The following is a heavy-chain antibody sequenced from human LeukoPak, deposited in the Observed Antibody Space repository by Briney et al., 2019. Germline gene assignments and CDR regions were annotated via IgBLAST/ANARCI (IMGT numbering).Heavy chain of an antibody. Sequence: GGSLRLSCAASGFTFSSYSMNWVRQAPGKGLEWVSSISSSSSYIYYADSVKGRFTISRDNSKNTLYLQMNSLRAEDTAVYYCARDAYGSYRYYGMDVWGQGTTATVSS. CDR2: ISSSSSYI. D-gene: IGHD3-16*02. V-gene: IGHV3-21*01. CDR3: ARDAYGSYRYYGMDV. CDR1: GFTFSSYS. J-gene: IGHJ6*02.